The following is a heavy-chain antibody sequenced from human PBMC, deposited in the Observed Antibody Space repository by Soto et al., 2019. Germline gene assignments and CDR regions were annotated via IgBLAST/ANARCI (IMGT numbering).Heavy chain of an antibody. Sequence: GGSLRLSCAASGFTFSSYAMSWVRQAPGKGLEWVSAISGSGGSTYYADSVKGRFTISRDNSKNTLYLQMNSLRAEDTAVYYCAKDPRSTMIVVVGPWFDPWGQGTLVTVSS. D-gene: IGHD3-22*01. CDR2: ISGSGGST. CDR1: GFTFSSYA. V-gene: IGHV3-23*01. CDR3: AKDPRSTMIVVVGPWFDP. J-gene: IGHJ5*02.